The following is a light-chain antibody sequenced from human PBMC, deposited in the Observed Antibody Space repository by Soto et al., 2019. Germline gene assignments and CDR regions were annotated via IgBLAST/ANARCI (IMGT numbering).Light chain of an antibody. CDR1: TSDVGGFDY. V-gene: IGLV2-14*03. CDR3: SSYTTTGTQV. CDR2: DVS. Sequence: QSALTQPASVSGSPGQSITLSCTGTTSDVGGFDYVSWYQQHPGKGPKLTIFDVSNRPSGVSDRFSGSKSGYTASLTISGLQAEDEADYYCSSYTTTGTQVFGTGTKLTVL. J-gene: IGLJ1*01.